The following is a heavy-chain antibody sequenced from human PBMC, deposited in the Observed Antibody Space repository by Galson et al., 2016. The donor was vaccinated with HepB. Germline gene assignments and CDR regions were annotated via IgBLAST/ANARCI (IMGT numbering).Heavy chain of an antibody. J-gene: IGHJ3*01. Sequence: SVKVSCKASGGAFSSHTLNWVRQAPGQGGLEWMGEIDPVTGAPNYAQHLQGRVTIMADESTSTAYMELRGLRSEDTATYYCVGYSGCFDLWGQGTMVTVSS. V-gene: IGHV1-69*13. CDR2: IDPVTGAP. CDR1: GGAFSSHT. D-gene: IGHD5-12*01. CDR3: VGYSGCFDL.